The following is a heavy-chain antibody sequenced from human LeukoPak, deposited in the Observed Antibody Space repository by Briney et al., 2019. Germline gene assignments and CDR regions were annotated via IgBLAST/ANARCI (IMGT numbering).Heavy chain of an antibody. V-gene: IGHV1-18*04. D-gene: IGHD4-17*01. CDR2: ISAYNGNT. CDR3: ARGSGYGDYDELFDY. CDR1: GYTFNGYY. Sequence: ASVKVSCKASGYTFNGYYMHWVRQAPGQGLEWMGWISAYNGNTNYAQKLQGRVTMTTDTSTSTAYMELRSLRSDDTAVYYCARGSGYGDYDELFDYWGQGTLVTVSS. J-gene: IGHJ4*02.